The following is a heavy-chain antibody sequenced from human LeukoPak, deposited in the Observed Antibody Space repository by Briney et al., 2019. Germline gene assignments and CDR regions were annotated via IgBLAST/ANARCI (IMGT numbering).Heavy chain of an antibody. D-gene: IGHD2-15*01. CDR2: VNSNDRP. CDR3: AKARAAVVEAAINY. CDR1: GFNFSNYA. J-gene: IGHJ4*02. Sequence: GGSLRLSCAASGFNFSNYAMTWVRQAPGRGLEWVSIVNSNDRPYYADSVKGRFTISRDNSKNTLYLQMNTLRVEDTALYYCAKARAAVVEAAINYWGQGILVTVSP. V-gene: IGHV3-23*01.